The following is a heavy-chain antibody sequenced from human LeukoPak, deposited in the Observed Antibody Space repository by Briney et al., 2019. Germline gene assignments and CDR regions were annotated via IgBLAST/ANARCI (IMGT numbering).Heavy chain of an antibody. Sequence: PGGSLRLSCAASGFIVSSNYMSWVRQAPGKGLEWVSIIYSDGSTYYADSVKGRFTISRDNFKNILYFDMNSLRVEDTAVYYCARDQATMIRNGFDVWGQGTTVTVSS. CDR1: GFIVSSNY. J-gene: IGHJ6*02. CDR3: ARDQATMIRNGFDV. CDR2: IYSDGST. V-gene: IGHV3-53*01. D-gene: IGHD3-10*01.